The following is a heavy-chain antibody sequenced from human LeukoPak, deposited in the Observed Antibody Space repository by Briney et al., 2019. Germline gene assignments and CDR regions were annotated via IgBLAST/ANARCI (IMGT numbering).Heavy chain of an antibody. D-gene: IGHD3-10*01. CDR2: IYYSGST. Sequence: SETLPLTCTVSGGSISSGGYYWSWIRQHPGKGLEWIGYIYYSGSTYYNPSLKSRVTISVDTSKNQFSLKLSSVTAADTAVYYCARSRITMVRGVDYWGQGTLVTVSS. CDR3: ARSRITMVRGVDY. CDR1: GGSISSGGYY. V-gene: IGHV4-31*03. J-gene: IGHJ4*02.